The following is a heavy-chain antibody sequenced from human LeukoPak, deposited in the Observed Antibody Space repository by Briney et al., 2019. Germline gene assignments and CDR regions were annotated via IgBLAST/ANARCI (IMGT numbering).Heavy chain of an antibody. CDR3: AKNFQNPSTVTTSGDWYFDL. CDR2: ISGGGDGT. D-gene: IGHD4-17*01. CDR1: GFTFSSYG. J-gene: IGHJ2*01. V-gene: IGHV3-23*01. Sequence: GGSLRLSCAASGFTFSSYGVSWVRQAPWKGLEWVSAISGGGDGTHYADSVKGRFTISRDNSKNTLYLQMNSLRADDTAVYYCAKNFQNPSTVTTSGDWYFDLWGRGTLVTVSS.